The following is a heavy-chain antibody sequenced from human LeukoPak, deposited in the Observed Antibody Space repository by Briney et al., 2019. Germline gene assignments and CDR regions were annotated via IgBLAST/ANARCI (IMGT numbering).Heavy chain of an antibody. J-gene: IGHJ3*02. CDR2: ISYDGSNK. CDR1: GFTFSSYG. D-gene: IGHD5-24*01. CDR3: AKFQGGYNVGDAFDM. V-gene: IGHV3-30*18. Sequence: GGPLRLSCAASGFTFSSYGMHWVRQAPGKGLEWVAIISYDGSNKFYADSVKGRFTISRDNSKNTLYLQMNSLTAEDTDVYDCAKFQGGYNVGDAFDMWGQGTMVTVSS.